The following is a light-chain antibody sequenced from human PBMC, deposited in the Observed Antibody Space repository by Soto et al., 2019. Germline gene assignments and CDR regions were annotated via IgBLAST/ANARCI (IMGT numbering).Light chain of an antibody. Sequence: DIQMTQSPSTLSASVEDKVTITCRASQRFASWLAWYQQKPGKAPNLLIFDASSLESGVPSRFSGSGSGTEFTLIISSLQPDDSATYYCQQYKTYFPAGKAFGQETKVDIK. CDR1: QRFASW. CDR2: DAS. V-gene: IGKV1-5*01. CDR3: QQYKTYFPAGKA. J-gene: IGKJ1*01.